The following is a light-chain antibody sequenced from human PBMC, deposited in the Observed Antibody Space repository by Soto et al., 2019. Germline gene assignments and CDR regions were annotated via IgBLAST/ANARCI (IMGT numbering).Light chain of an antibody. V-gene: IGKV3-20*01. CDR3: QQYVSSPPVYT. J-gene: IGKJ2*01. Sequence: ESVWTQSPGTLSLSPGERATLSCRASQSVSSNYLAWYQRKPGQAPRLLIYGASTRATGIPDRFSGSASGTDFTLTISRLELEDFAVYYCQQYVSSPPVYTFGQGTMLEIK. CDR1: QSVSSNY. CDR2: GAS.